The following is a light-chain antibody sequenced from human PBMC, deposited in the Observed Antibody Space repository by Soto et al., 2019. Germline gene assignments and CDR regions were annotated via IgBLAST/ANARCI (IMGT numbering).Light chain of an antibody. CDR2: EVR. CDR1: SSDIGGYDY. CDR3: SSYTSNSTPV. Sequence: QSVPTQAASVSGSPGQSITISCTGTSSDIGGYDYVSWYQHHPGKAPRLMIYEVRNRPSGVSNRFSGSKSGNTASLTISGLQTEDEADYYCSSYTSNSTPVFGTGTKVTVL. V-gene: IGLV2-14*01. J-gene: IGLJ1*01.